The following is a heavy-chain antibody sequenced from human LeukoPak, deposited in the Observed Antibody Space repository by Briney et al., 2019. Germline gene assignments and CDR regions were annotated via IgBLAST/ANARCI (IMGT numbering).Heavy chain of an antibody. CDR3: ARDLGLYDAFDI. V-gene: IGHV4-31*03. D-gene: IGHD7-27*01. J-gene: IGHJ3*02. Sequence: SETLSLTCTVSGGSISSGGYYWSWIRQHPGKGLEWIGYIYYSGSTYYNPSLKSRVTISVDTSKNQFSLKLSSVTAADTAVYYCARDLGLYDAFDIWGQGTMVTVSS. CDR1: GGSISSGGYY. CDR2: IYYSGST.